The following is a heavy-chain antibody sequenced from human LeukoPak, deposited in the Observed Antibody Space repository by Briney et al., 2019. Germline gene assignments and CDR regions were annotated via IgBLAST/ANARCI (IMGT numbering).Heavy chain of an antibody. V-gene: IGHV3-53*05. CDR1: GFTVSSNY. Sequence: GGSLRLSCAASGFTVSSNYMSWVRQAPGKGLEWVSVIYSGGSTYYADSVKGRFTISRDNSKNTLYLQMNSLRAEDTAVYYCAKVPSPIIAVAARPSYYYYYMDVWGKGTTVTVSS. CDR2: IYSGGST. D-gene: IGHD6-19*01. J-gene: IGHJ6*03. CDR3: AKVPSPIIAVAARPSYYYYYMDV.